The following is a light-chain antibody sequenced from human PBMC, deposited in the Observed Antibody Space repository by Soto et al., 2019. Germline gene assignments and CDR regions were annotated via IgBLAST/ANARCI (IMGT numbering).Light chain of an antibody. V-gene: IGKV3-20*01. CDR3: QHYVTSLTT. CDR1: QSVTSNY. CDR2: GAS. J-gene: IGKJ1*01. Sequence: IVLPQSPGTLSFSPGERATLSCGASQSVTSNYLAWYQQKPGQAPRLLIFGASIRVTGIPDRFIGSGSGTDFTLTISRLEPEDFAVYYCQHYVTSLTTFGQGTKVDIK.